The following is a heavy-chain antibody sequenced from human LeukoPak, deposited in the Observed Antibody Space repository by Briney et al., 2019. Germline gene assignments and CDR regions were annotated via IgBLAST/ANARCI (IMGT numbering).Heavy chain of an antibody. CDR2: IYTSGTT. CDR3: ARLGRVPAATIDY. V-gene: IGHV4-4*07. D-gene: IGHD2-2*01. Sequence: PSETLSLTCTVSGGSFSTYYWSWIRQPAGKGLEWIGHIYTSGTTNYNPSLKSRVTISVDTSKNQFSLKLSSVTAADTAVYYCARLGRVPAATIDYWGQGTLVTVSS. J-gene: IGHJ4*02. CDR1: GGSFSTYY.